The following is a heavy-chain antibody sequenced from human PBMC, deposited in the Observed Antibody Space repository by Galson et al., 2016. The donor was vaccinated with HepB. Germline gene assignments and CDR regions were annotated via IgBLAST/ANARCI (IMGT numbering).Heavy chain of an antibody. J-gene: IGHJ4*02. CDR1: GFTFSTYA. Sequence: SLRLSCAASGFTFSTYAMSWVRQAPGKGLEWVSAINGSGAGTYYAGSVKGRFTISRDNSKKTLYLQMNSLRAEDTAVYYCAKDGRIYCSSSSCHDHFHYWGQGTLVTVSS. CDR3: AKDGRIYCSSSSCHDHFHY. V-gene: IGHV3-23*01. CDR2: INGSGAGT. D-gene: IGHD2-2*01.